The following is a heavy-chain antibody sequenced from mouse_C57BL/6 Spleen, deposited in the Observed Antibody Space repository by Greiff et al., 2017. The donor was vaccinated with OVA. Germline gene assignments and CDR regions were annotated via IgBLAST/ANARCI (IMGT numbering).Heavy chain of an antibody. Sequence: QVQLQQPGAELVKPGASVKLSCKASGYTFTSYWMQWVKQRPGQGLEWIGEIDPSDSYTNYNQKFKGKATLTVDTSSSTAYMQLSSLTSEDSAVYYCARRGLLTGTDYWGKGTTLTVSS. V-gene: IGHV1-50*01. CDR3: ARRGLLTGTDY. CDR2: IDPSDSYT. D-gene: IGHD4-1*01. CDR1: GYTFTSYW. J-gene: IGHJ2*01.